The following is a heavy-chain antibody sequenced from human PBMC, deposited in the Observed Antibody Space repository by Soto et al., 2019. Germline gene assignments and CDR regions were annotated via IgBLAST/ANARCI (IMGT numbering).Heavy chain of an antibody. CDR1: GFSFSTYN. Sequence: EVELLESGGGLVKPGGSLRLSCAASGFSFSTYNMNWVRQAPGKGLEWVSSINGRSNYKYYTDSVKGRFTISRDNPKNSLYLQMDSLIVEDTAVYYCVREDGLVGSNSAFDQWGQGTLVIVSS. D-gene: IGHD7-27*01. J-gene: IGHJ4*02. V-gene: IGHV3-21*02. CDR3: VREDGLVGSNSAFDQ. CDR2: INGRSNYK.